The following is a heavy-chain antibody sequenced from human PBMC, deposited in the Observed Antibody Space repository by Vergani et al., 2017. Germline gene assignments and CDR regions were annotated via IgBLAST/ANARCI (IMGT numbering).Heavy chain of an antibody. D-gene: IGHD2-15*01. Sequence: QVQLVESGGGLVKPGGSLRLSCAASGFTFSDYYMSWIRPAPGKGLEWVSYISSSGSTIYYADSVKGRFTISRDNAKNSLYLQMNSLRAEDTAVYYCARRXVLVVAVGSATKGGSYYYYMDVWGKGTTVTVSS. V-gene: IGHV3-11*01. J-gene: IGHJ6*03. CDR2: ISSSGSTI. CDR3: ARRXVLVVAVGSATKGGSYYYYMDV. CDR1: GFTFSDYY.